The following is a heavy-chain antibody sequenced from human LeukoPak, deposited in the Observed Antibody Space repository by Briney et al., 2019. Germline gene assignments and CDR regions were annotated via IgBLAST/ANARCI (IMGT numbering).Heavy chain of an antibody. V-gene: IGHV3-7*01. J-gene: IGHJ4*02. CDR3: ATGGVHYYDTSADY. D-gene: IGHD3-22*01. CDR2: INLDGSQK. Sequence: GGSLRLSCAASGFTVFNYWMSWVRQAPGKGLEWVANINLDGSQKYYVDSLKGRFTISRDNAKNSLYLQMNSLRAEDTAVYYCATGGVHYYDTSADYWGQGTLVTVSA. CDR1: GFTVFNYW.